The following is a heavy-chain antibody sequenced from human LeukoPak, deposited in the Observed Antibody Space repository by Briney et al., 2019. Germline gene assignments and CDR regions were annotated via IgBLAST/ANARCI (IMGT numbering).Heavy chain of an antibody. Sequence: PSETLSLTCTVSGGSISSYYWSWTRQPPGKGLEWIGYIYYSGSTNYNPSLKSRVTISVDTSKNQFSLKLSSVTAADTAVYYCARGTAVAGVDYWGQGTLVTVSS. D-gene: IGHD6-19*01. CDR2: IYYSGST. CDR3: ARGTAVAGVDY. CDR1: GGSISSYY. V-gene: IGHV4-59*01. J-gene: IGHJ4*02.